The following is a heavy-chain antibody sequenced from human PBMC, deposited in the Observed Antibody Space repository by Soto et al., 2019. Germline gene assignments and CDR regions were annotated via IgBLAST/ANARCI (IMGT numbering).Heavy chain of an antibody. CDR3: ARDLWYYYDSSGYYYGNYFDY. D-gene: IGHD3-22*01. V-gene: IGHV3-30-3*01. Sequence: PGGSLRLSCAASGFTFSSYAMHWVRQAPGKGLEWVAVISYDGSNKYYADSVKGRFTISRDNSKNTLYLQMNSLRAEDTAVYYCARDLWYYYDSSGYYYGNYFDYWGQGTLVTVSS. J-gene: IGHJ4*02. CDR1: GFTFSSYA. CDR2: ISYDGSNK.